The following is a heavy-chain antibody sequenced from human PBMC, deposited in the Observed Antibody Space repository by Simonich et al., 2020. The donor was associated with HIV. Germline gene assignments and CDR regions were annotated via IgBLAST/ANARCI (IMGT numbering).Heavy chain of an antibody. J-gene: IGHJ3*02. CDR3: ARERAAVVRRVGAFDI. V-gene: IGHV4-34*01. D-gene: IGHD6-19*01. Sequence: QVQLQQWGAGLLKPSETLSLTCAVYGGSFSGYYWSWIRRPPGKGLEWIGEINHSGSTNYNPSLKSRVTISVDTSKNQFSLKLSSVTAADTAVYYCARERAAVVRRVGAFDIWGQGTMVTVSS. CDR1: GGSFSGYY. CDR2: INHSGST.